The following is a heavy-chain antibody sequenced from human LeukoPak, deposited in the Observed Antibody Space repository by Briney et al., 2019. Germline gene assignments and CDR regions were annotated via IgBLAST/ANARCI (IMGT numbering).Heavy chain of an antibody. D-gene: IGHD3-22*01. V-gene: IGHV3-23*01. Sequence: PGGSLRLSCAASGFTFSSYAMTWVRQAPGKGLEWVSAFRGSGVDTFYADSVKGRFTISRDNSKNTLYLQMNSLRAEDAAVYYCAKDGFDYYDSSGYYYFDYWGQGTLVTVS. CDR3: AKDGFDYYDSSGYYYFDY. CDR2: FRGSGVDT. J-gene: IGHJ4*02. CDR1: GFTFSSYA.